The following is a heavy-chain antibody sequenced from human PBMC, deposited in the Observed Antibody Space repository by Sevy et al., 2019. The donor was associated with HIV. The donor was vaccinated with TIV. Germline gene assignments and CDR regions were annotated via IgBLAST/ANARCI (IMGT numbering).Heavy chain of an antibody. D-gene: IGHD2-15*01. CDR1: GFAFSDYA. J-gene: IGHJ6*02. CDR3: AKAHADCSGGTCYTADYYYDMDV. CDR2: ISYAGDNK. Sequence: GGSLRLSCAASGFAFSDYAMHWVRQAPGKGLEWVAAISYAGDNKYFADSVKGRFTVSKDNSKNTRYLEMNSLRAEDTSVYYCAKAHADCSGGTCYTADYYYDMDVWGRGATVPVSS. V-gene: IGHV3-30*18.